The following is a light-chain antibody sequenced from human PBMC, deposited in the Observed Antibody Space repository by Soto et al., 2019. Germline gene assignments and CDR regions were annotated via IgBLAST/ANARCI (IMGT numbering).Light chain of an antibody. CDR2: GGS. V-gene: IGKV3-20*01. CDR3: HHYGSSPLT. CDR1: QSIRSSS. Sequence: ESVLTKTTGTLSLSPGERATLSCRASQSIRSSSLAWYQQKPGQAPRLLIYGGSSRATGIPDRFSGGGSGTDFSLTISRLETEDFSVYYCHHYGSSPLTFGGGGKVDI. J-gene: IGKJ4*01.